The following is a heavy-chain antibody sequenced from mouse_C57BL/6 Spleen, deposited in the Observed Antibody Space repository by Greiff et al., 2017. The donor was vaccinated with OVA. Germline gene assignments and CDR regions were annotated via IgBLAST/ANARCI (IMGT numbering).Heavy chain of an antibody. CDR3: TTSGCGDYVAWFAY. V-gene: IGHV14-1*01. CDR1: GFNIKDYY. D-gene: IGHD2-13*01. Sequence: VQLQQSGAELVRPGASVKLSCTASGFNIKDYYMHWVKQRPEQGLEWIGRIDPEDGDTEYAPKFQGKATMTADTSSNTAYLQLSSLTSEDTAVYYCTTSGCGDYVAWFAYWGQGTLVTVSA. J-gene: IGHJ3*01. CDR2: IDPEDGDT.